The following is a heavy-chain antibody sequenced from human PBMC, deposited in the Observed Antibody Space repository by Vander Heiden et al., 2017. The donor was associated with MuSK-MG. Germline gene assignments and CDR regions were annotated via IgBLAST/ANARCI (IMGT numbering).Heavy chain of an antibody. V-gene: IGHV4-34*01. CDR1: GGSFSGYY. Sequence: QVQLQQWGAGLLKPSETLSLTCAVYGGSFSGYYWSWIRQPPGKGLEWIGEINHSGSTNYNPSLKSRVTISVDTSKNQFPLKLSSVTAADTAVYYCARRARLGYSYGYDYWGQGTLVTVSS. J-gene: IGHJ4*02. D-gene: IGHD5-18*01. CDR2: INHSGST. CDR3: ARRARLGYSYGYDY.